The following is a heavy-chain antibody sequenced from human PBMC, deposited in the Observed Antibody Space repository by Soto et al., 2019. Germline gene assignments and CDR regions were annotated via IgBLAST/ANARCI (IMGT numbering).Heavy chain of an antibody. CDR2: VSGNGAVT. Sequence: EVQLLDSGGGLAQPGGSMRLSCAASGFTFGNYAMNWVRQAPGKGLEWVSTVSGNGAVTYYADSGKGRFTISRDNSRSTLYLQMNNLRAEDTAIYFCAKVPASLKTFDYWGQGTLVNVSS. J-gene: IGHJ4*02. D-gene: IGHD2-2*01. CDR3: AKVPASLKTFDY. V-gene: IGHV3-23*01. CDR1: GFTFGNYA.